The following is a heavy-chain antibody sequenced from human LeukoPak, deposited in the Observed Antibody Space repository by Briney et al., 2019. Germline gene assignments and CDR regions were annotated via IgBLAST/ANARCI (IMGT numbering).Heavy chain of an antibody. D-gene: IGHD1-20*01. CDR3: ARTPALYNWNAGYNWFDP. CDR1: GGTFSSCA. J-gene: IGHJ5*02. V-gene: IGHV1-69*05. CDR2: IIPIFGTA. Sequence: SVKVSCKASGGTFSSCAISWVRQAPGQGLEWMGGIIPIFGTANYAQKFQGRVTITTDESTSTAYMELSSLRSEDTAVYYCARTPALYNWNAGYNWFDPWGQGTLVTVSS.